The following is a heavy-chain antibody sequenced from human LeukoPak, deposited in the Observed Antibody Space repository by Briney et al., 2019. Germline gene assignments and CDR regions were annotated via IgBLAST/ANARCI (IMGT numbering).Heavy chain of an antibody. V-gene: IGHV3-66*01. D-gene: IGHD3-3*01. CDR3: ANERRLNDFWSGYYSDAFDI. CDR2: IYSGGST. CDR1: GFTVSSNY. Sequence: GGSLRLSCAASGFTVSSNYMSWVRQAPGKGLEWVSVIYSGGSTYYADSVKGRFTISRDNSKNTLYLQMNSLRAEDTAVYYCANERRLNDFWSGYYSDAFDIWGQGTMVTVSS. J-gene: IGHJ3*02.